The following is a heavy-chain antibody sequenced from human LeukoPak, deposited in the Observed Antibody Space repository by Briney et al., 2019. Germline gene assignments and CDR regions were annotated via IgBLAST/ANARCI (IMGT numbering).Heavy chain of an antibody. D-gene: IGHD3-16*01. CDR2: IIPIFGTP. J-gene: IGHJ4*03. CDR3: ASLRVPGYFGY. CDR1: GGTFSSYT. V-gene: IGHV1-69*13. Sequence: ASVRVSCKTSGGTFSSYTISWVRQAPGQGLEWMGGIIPIFGTPHYAQKFQDRVTITADASTSTAYMELSSLRSEDTAVFYCASLRVPGYFGYWGQGTLVTVSS.